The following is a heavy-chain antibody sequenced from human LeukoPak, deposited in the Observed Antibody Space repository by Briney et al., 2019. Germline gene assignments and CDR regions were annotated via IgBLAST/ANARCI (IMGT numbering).Heavy chain of an antibody. CDR1: GGSISSSSYY. J-gene: IGHJ4*02. Sequence: ASETLSLTCTVSGGSISSSSYYWGWIRQPPGKGLEWIGSIYHSGSTYYNPSLKSRVTISVDTSKNQFSLKLSSVTAADTAVYYCARDYYDSSGYYYLGFDYWGQGTLVAVSS. CDR3: ARDYYDSSGYYYLGFDY. V-gene: IGHV4-39*07. D-gene: IGHD3-22*01. CDR2: IYHSGST.